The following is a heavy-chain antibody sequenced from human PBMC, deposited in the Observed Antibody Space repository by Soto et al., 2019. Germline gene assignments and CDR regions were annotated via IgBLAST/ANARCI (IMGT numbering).Heavy chain of an antibody. J-gene: IGHJ5*02. CDR2: ISGSGGST. Sequence: LRXSCAASGFTFSSYAISWVRQAPGKGLEWVSAISGSGGSTYYADSVKGRFTISRDNSKNTLYLQMNSLRAEDTAVYYCANSHTSIVGGNWFDPWGQGNLVTVSS. CDR1: GFTFSSYA. D-gene: IGHD2-21*01. CDR3: ANSHTSIVGGNWFDP. V-gene: IGHV3-23*01.